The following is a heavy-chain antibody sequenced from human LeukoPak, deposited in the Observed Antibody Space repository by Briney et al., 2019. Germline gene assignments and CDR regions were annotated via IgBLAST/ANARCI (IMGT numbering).Heavy chain of an antibody. CDR2: INHSGST. D-gene: IGHD3-10*01. CDR1: GGSFSGYY. CDR3: ARGHYYYYGSGSYKRGFDY. Sequence: SETLSLTCAVYGGSFSGYYWSWIRQPPGKGLEWIGEINHSGSTNYNPSLKSRVTISVDTSKNQFSLKLSSVTAADTAVYYCARGHYYYYGSGSYKRGFDYWGQGTLVTVAS. J-gene: IGHJ4*02. V-gene: IGHV4-34*01.